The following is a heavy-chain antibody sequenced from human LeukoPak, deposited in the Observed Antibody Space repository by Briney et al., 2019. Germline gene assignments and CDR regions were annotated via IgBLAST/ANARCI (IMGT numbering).Heavy chain of an antibody. CDR2: INPNSGGT. Sequence: ASVKVSCKASGYTFTGYYMHWVRQAPGQGLEWMGRINPNSGGTNYAQKFQGRVTMTRDTSISTAYMGLSRLRSDDTAVYYCASFQTYSGSYYGDFDYWGQGTLVTVSS. D-gene: IGHD1-26*01. J-gene: IGHJ4*02. CDR1: GYTFTGYY. V-gene: IGHV1-2*02. CDR3: ASFQTYSGSYYGDFDY.